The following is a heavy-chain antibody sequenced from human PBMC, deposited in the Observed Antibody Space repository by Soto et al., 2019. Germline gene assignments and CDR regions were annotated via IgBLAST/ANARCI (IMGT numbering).Heavy chain of an antibody. V-gene: IGHV4-59*01. Sequence: PSETLSLTCTVSGGSISSYYWSWIRQPPGKGLEWIGYIYYNGSTNYNPSLKSRVSMSIDTSRSQFSLKLSSVTAADTAVYFCARSRSASSAYWPVDYWGQGTLVTVSS. CDR2: IYYNGST. J-gene: IGHJ4*02. CDR3: ARSRSASSAYWPVDY. D-gene: IGHD3-22*01. CDR1: GGSISSYY.